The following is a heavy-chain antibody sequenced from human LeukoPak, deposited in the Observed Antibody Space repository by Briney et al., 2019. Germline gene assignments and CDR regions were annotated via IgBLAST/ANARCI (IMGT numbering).Heavy chain of an antibody. D-gene: IGHD6-19*01. V-gene: IGHV3-48*03. CDR2: INTRGTTI. CDR3: AREGGSGWYGGNYFDY. Sequence: GGSLRLSCAASGFTFSSYEMNWVRQAPGKGLEWVSYINTRGTTIHYADSVKGRFTISRDNAKNSLYLQMNSLRAEDTAVYYCAREGGSGWYGGNYFDYWGQGTLVTVSS. J-gene: IGHJ4*02. CDR1: GFTFSSYE.